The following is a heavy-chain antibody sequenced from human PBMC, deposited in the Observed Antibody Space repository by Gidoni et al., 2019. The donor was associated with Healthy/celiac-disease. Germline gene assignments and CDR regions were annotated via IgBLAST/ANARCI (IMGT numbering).Heavy chain of an antibody. D-gene: IGHD3-16*01. J-gene: IGHJ6*02. CDR3: ANQAIPGLLPLGSGMDV. Sequence: QVQLGESGGGVVQPGRSLSLSCADSGFPFRGYGMHWVRQDPGTGLEWVAVISYDGSNKYYADSVKGRFTISRDNSKNTLYLQMNSLRAEDTAVYYCANQAIPGLLPLGSGMDVWGQGTTVTVSS. V-gene: IGHV3-30*18. CDR2: ISYDGSNK. CDR1: GFPFRGYG.